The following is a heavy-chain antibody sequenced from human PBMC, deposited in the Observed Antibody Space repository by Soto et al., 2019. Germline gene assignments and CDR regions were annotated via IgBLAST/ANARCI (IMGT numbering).Heavy chain of an antibody. CDR3: VRVFDTYYFDL. CDR2: IWSDGSNK. Sequence: QVQLVESGGGVVQPGRSLRLSCAASGFTFSTYGMHWVRQAPGKGLEWVALIWSDGSNKYYADSVKGGFTSSRDNSKKPLFLQMNSLRAEDTAVYYCVRVFDTYYFDLWGQGNMVTVSS. CDR1: GFTFSTYG. J-gene: IGHJ4*02. V-gene: IGHV3-33*01. D-gene: IGHD3-9*01.